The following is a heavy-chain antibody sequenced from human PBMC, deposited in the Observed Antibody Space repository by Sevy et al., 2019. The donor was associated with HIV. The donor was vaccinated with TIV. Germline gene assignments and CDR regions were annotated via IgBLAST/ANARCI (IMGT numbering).Heavy chain of an antibody. CDR1: GFTFSSFS. CDR2: ISTRSSAI. D-gene: IGHD6-13*01. J-gene: IGHJ6*02. Sequence: GGSLRLSCAASGFTFSSFSMNWVRQAPGKGPEWISYISTRSSAIYYADSMKGRFTISRDNSKNTLYLQMNSLRAEDTAVYYCARESASGTPGGVYYYYYNMDVWGQGTTVTVSS. CDR3: ARESASGTPGGVYYYYYNMDV. V-gene: IGHV3-48*01.